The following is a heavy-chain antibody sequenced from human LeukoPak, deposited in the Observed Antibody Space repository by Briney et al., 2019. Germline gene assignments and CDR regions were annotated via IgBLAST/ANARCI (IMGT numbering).Heavy chain of an antibody. CDR1: GYTFTSYD. Sequence: ASVKVSCKASGYTFTSYDIHWVRQATGQGLEWMGWMNPNSGNTGYAQKFQGRVTITRNTSISTAYMELSSLRSEDTAVYYCARGPNYYDSSGYYYLDYWGQGTLVTVSS. CDR3: ARGPNYYDSSGYYYLDY. V-gene: IGHV1-8*03. D-gene: IGHD3-22*01. J-gene: IGHJ4*02. CDR2: MNPNSGNT.